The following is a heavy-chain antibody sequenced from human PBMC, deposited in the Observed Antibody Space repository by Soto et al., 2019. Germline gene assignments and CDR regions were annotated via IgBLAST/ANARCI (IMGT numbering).Heavy chain of an antibody. CDR1: GGSFSGYY. CDR2: INHSGST. J-gene: IGHJ6*02. V-gene: IGHV4-34*01. Sequence: SETLSLTCAVYGGSFSGYYWSWIRQPPGKGLEWIGEINHSGSTNYNPSLKSRVTISVDTSKNQFSLKLSSVTAADTAVYHCARGRGSSWYYYYYGMDVWGQGTTVTVSS. D-gene: IGHD6-13*01. CDR3: ARGRGSSWYYYYYGMDV.